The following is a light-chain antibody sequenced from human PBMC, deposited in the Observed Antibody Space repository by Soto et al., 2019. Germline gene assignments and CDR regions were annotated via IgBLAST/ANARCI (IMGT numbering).Light chain of an antibody. CDR2: DVN. Sequence: QSALTQPPSVSGSPGQSVAISCTGTSSDVGSFNRVSWYQQSTGTAPKLMIYDVNNRPSGVPDRFSGSKSGNAASLTISGLQAENESDYYCSSFTTSDTYVFGTGTKVTVL. J-gene: IGLJ1*01. V-gene: IGLV2-18*02. CDR1: SSDVGSFNR. CDR3: SSFTTSDTYV.